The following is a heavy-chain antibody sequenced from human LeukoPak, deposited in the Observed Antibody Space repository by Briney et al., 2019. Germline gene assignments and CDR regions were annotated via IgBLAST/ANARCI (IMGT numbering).Heavy chain of an antibody. CDR1: GFTFTSYA. J-gene: IGHJ4*02. D-gene: IGHD6-13*01. V-gene: IGHV3-23*01. Sequence: GGSLRLSCAASGFTFTSYAMSWVRQPPGKGLEWVSSISGSGRSTYFADSVKGQFTISRDNSKNTLYLQMNSLRAEDTAVYYCAKDRHSSSWYYFDYWGQGTLVTVSS. CDR2: ISGSGRST. CDR3: AKDRHSSSWYYFDY.